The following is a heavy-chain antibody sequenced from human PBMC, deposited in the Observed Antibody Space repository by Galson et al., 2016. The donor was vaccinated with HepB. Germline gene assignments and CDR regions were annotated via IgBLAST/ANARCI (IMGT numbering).Heavy chain of an antibody. CDR3: VKDLLALTD. V-gene: IGHV3-53*01. Sequence: SLRLSCAASGFTVSTNYMSWVRQAPGKGLEWVSVIYSSGSTYYADSVKGRFTFSRDNSKNTLYLQMNSVRVEDTAIYYCVKDLLALTDWGQGALVTVSS. CDR1: GFTVSTNY. CDR2: IYSSGST. D-gene: IGHD3-3*02. J-gene: IGHJ4*02.